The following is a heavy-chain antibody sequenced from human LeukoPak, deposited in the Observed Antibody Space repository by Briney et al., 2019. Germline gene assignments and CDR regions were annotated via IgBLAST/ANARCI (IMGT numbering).Heavy chain of an antibody. CDR1: GYTLTEVS. V-gene: IGHV1-24*01. J-gene: IGHJ3*02. CDR3: ATVGRYFDWSDAFDI. Sequence: GASVKVSCKVSGYTLTEVSMHWVRQAPGKGLEWMGGFDPEDGETIYAQKFQGRVTMTEDTSTDTAYMELSSLRSEDTAVYYCATVGRYFDWSDAFDIWGQGTMVTVSS. D-gene: IGHD3-9*01. CDR2: FDPEDGET.